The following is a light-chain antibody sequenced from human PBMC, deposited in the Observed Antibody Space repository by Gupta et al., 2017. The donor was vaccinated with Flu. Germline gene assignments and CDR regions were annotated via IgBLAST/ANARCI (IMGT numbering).Light chain of an antibody. Sequence: IVLTQSPGTLSLSPGERATLSCRASQSVSSSYLAWYQQKPGQAPRLLIYGASSRATVIPDRFSGSGSGTDFTLTISRLEPEEFAVYYCQQYGSSWTFGQGTKVEIK. CDR1: QSVSSSY. V-gene: IGKV3-20*01. CDR2: GAS. J-gene: IGKJ1*01. CDR3: QQYGSSWT.